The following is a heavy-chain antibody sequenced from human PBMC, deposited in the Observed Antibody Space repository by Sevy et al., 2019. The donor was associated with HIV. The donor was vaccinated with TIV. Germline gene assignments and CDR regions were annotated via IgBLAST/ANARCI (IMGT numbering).Heavy chain of an antibody. CDR3: AMTYYYDSSGYYYRDYFDY. J-gene: IGHJ4*02. CDR2: MNPNSGNT. Sequence: ASVKVSCKASGYTFTSYDINWVRQATGQGLEWMGWMNPNSGNTGYAQKFQGRVTMTRNTSISTAYMELSSLRSEDTAEYYCAMTYYYDSSGYYYRDYFDYWGQGTLVTVSS. D-gene: IGHD3-22*01. V-gene: IGHV1-8*01. CDR1: GYTFTSYD.